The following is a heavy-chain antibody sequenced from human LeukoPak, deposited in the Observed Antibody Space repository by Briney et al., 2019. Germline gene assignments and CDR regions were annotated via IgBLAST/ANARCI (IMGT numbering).Heavy chain of an antibody. D-gene: IGHD1-26*01. CDR1: GYTFTDYY. J-gene: IGHJ4*02. CDR2: VDPEDGET. V-gene: IGHV1-69-2*01. Sequence: ISCKVSGYTFTDYYMHWVQQAPGKGLEWMGLVDPEDGETIYAEKFQGRVTITADTSTDTAYMELSSLRSEDTAVYYCAPTIVGATPCFDYWGQGTLVTVSS. CDR3: APTIVGATPCFDY.